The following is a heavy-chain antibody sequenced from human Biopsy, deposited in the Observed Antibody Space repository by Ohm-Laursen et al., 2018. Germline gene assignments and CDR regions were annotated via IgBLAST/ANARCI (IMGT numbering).Heavy chain of an antibody. D-gene: IGHD2/OR15-2a*01. CDR1: GGSFTGHY. CDR2: KSHTGYT. V-gene: IGHV4-59*11. Sequence: LSLSCTVSGGSFTGHYWIWMAQPPGQGWEWIRNKSHTGYTYYKSALKSRVTISLDTTRKHFSLRLTSLTDADTAVYCCTRGSNGFGGLYFPRWGQGTLLTVSS. J-gene: IGHJ4*02. CDR3: TRGSNGFGGLYFPR.